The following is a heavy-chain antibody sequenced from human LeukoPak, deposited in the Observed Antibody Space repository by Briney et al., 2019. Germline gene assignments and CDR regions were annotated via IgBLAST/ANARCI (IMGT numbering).Heavy chain of an antibody. CDR1: GFSLSTSGVA. Sequence: ESGPTLVKPTPTLTVTCSSSGFSLSTSGVAVCWIRQPPGKALESLALNYWDDDKRYNPSSKTRLTSTKDTFKNQVVLTLANLDPVDTGTYYCAHKAYGDQRHFDYWGQGALVMVSS. CDR3: AHKAYGDQRHFDY. J-gene: IGHJ4*02. D-gene: IGHD4-17*01. V-gene: IGHV2-5*02. CDR2: NYWDDDK.